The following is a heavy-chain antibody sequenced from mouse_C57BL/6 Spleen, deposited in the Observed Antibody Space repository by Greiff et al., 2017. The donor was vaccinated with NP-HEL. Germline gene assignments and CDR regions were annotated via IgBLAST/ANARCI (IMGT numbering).Heavy chain of an antibody. Sequence: EVQLQESGGGLVQPGGSLKLSCAASGFTFSDYYMYWVRQTPEKRLEWVAYISNGGGSTYYPDTVKGRFTISRDNAKNTLYLQMSRLKSEDTAMYYCARRDGYDGAFYAMDYWGQGTSVTVSS. D-gene: IGHD2-2*01. CDR2: ISNGGGST. J-gene: IGHJ4*01. V-gene: IGHV5-12*01. CDR1: GFTFSDYY. CDR3: ARRDGYDGAFYAMDY.